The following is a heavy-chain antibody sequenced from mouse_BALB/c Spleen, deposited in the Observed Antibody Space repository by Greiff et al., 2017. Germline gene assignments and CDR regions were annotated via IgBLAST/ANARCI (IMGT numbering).Heavy chain of an antibody. CDR3: AREGGLTGTWFAY. J-gene: IGHJ3*01. D-gene: IGHD4-1*01. Sequence: VQLQQSGPELVKPGASVKMSCKASGYTFTSYVMHWVKQKPGQGLEWIGYINPYNDGTKYNEKFKGKATLTSDKSSSTAYMELSSLTSEDSAVYYCAREGGLTGTWFAYWGQGTLVTVSA. CDR1: GYTFTSYV. V-gene: IGHV1-14*01. CDR2: INPYNDGT.